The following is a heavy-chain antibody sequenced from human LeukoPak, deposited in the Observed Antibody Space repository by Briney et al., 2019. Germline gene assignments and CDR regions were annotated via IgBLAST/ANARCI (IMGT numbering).Heavy chain of an antibody. CDR2: IYHTGST. CDR1: GGSLSNHY. Sequence: TSETLSLTCTVSGGSLSNHYWNWIRHPAGTGLEYIGRIYHTGSTNYNPSPKGRVTLSVDTSNNQFSLNLTSVTAADTAVYYCARGPLGGESFDIWGQGTMVTVSS. J-gene: IGHJ3*02. CDR3: ARGPLGGESFDI. V-gene: IGHV4-4*07. D-gene: IGHD3-16*01.